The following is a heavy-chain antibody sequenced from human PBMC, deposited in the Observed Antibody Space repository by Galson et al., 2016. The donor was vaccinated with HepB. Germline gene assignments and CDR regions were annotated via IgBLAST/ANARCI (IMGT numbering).Heavy chain of an antibody. CDR2: ISHAGTKT. CDR3: AIPDY. Sequence: LRLSCAASGFTFSGYGMHWVRQAPGKGLEWVALISHAGTKTFYADSVKGRFTISRDNSKNTLSLQMNSLGPEDTAVYYCAIPDYWGQGTLVTVSS. J-gene: IGHJ4*02. V-gene: IGHV3-30*03. CDR1: GFTFSGYG.